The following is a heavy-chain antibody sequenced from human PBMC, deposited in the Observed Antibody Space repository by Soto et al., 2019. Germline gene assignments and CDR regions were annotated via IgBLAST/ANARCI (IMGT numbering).Heavy chain of an antibody. CDR2: ISSSSSYI. CDR3: AREGGTTVTTYDY. D-gene: IGHD4-17*01. CDR1: GFTFSSYS. V-gene: IGHV3-21*01. Sequence: EVQLVESGGGLVKPGGSLRLSCAASGFTFSSYSMNWVRQAPGKGLEWVSSISSSSSYIYYADSVKGRFTISRDNVKNALYLQMNSLRAEDTAVYYCAREGGTTVTTYDYWGQGTLLTVSS. J-gene: IGHJ4*02.